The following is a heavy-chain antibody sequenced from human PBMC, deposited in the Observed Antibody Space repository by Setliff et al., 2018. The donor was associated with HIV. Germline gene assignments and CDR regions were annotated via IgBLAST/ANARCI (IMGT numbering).Heavy chain of an antibody. J-gene: IGHJ4*02. CDR2: INLVTGKT. CDR1: GYTFTQSHD. V-gene: IGHV1-3*01. D-gene: IGHD3-16*01. Sequence: ASVKVSCKTSGYTFTQSHDLHWVRQVPGQGPEWMGWINLVTGKTAYLQKFRGRVIITRDTSATTAFMEMSSLRSEDTAVYFCANGGSGGQFGHWGQGTLVTVSS. CDR3: ANGGSGGQFGH.